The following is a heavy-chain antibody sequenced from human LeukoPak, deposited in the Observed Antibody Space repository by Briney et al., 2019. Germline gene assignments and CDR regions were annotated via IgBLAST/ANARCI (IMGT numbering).Heavy chain of an antibody. CDR1: GGSISSSSYY. D-gene: IGHD6-19*01. J-gene: IGHJ4*02. CDR2: IYYSGST. Sequence: PSETLSLTCTVSGGSISSSSYYWGWIRQPPGKGLEWIGSIYYSGSTYYNPSLKSRVTISVGTSKNQFSLKLSSVTAADTAVYYCADSSGWTGYWGQGTLVTVSS. V-gene: IGHV4-39*07. CDR3: ADSSGWTGY.